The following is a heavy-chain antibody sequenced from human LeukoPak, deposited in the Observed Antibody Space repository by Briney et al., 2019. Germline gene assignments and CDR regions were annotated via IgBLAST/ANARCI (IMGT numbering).Heavy chain of an antibody. J-gene: IGHJ4*02. Sequence: GGSLRLSCAASGFILSTYAMNWVRRAPGKGLECVSTISGSGKNTYYADSVKGRFTISRDNSKNTLYLQMNSLRAEDTAVYYCAKEVSGFNPFDYWGQGTMVTVSS. CDR2: ISGSGKNT. V-gene: IGHV3-23*01. CDR3: AKEVSGFNPFDY. CDR1: GFILSTYA. D-gene: IGHD3-22*01.